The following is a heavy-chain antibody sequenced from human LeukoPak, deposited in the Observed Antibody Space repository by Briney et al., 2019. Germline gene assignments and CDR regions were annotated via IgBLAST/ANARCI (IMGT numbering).Heavy chain of an antibody. CDR2: IYYSGSA. D-gene: IGHD3-3*02. V-gene: IGHV4-30-4*01. CDR1: GGSISSGDYY. J-gene: IGHJ4*02. CDR3: ARGLARFYGAASDY. Sequence: PSETLSLTCTVSGGSISSGDYYWSWIRQPPGKGLEWIGFIYYSGSAYYNPSLKSRLTISVDTSKNQFSLKLSSVTAADTAVYYCARGLARFYGAASDYWGQGTPVTVSS.